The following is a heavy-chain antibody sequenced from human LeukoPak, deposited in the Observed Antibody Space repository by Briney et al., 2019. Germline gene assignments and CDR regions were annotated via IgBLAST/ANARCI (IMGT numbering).Heavy chain of an antibody. V-gene: IGHV1-2*02. D-gene: IGHD3-22*01. CDR3: ARDPYYYDSSGLFDY. CDR1: GYTFTGYY. Sequence: ASVKVSCKASGYTFTGYYMHWVRQAPGQGPEWMGWINPNSGGTNYAQKFQGRVTMTRDTSISTAYMELSRLRSDDTAVYYCARDPYYYDSSGLFDYWGQGTLVTVSS. CDR2: INPNSGGT. J-gene: IGHJ4*02.